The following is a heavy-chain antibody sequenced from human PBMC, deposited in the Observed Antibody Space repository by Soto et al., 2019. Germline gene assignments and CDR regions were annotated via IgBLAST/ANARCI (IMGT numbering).Heavy chain of an antibody. J-gene: IGHJ4*02. Sequence: QVQLVESGGGLVKPGGSLRLSCAASGFTFSDYYMSWIRQAPGKGLEWVSYISSSGSTIYYADSVKGRFTISRDNAKNSLYLQMNSLRAKDTAVYYCARDLGRYCSGGSCLISGIDYWGQGTLVTVSS. CDR2: ISSSGSTI. V-gene: IGHV3-11*01. CDR1: GFTFSDYY. D-gene: IGHD2-15*01. CDR3: ARDLGRYCSGGSCLISGIDY.